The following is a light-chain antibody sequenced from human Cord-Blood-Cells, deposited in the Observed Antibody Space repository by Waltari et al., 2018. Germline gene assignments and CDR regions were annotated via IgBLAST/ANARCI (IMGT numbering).Light chain of an antibody. V-gene: IGLV2-23*02. CDR2: EVS. Sequence: SGSPGQSITISFTGTISDVGSYNLVSWYQQHPVKAPKLMIYEVSKRPSGVSNRFSGSKSGNTASLTISGLQAEDEADYYCCSYAGSSTFVFGTGTKVTVL. J-gene: IGLJ1*01. CDR1: ISDVGSYNL. CDR3: CSYAGSSTFV.